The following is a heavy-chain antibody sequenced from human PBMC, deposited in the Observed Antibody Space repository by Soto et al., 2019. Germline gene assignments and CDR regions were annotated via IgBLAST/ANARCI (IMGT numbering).Heavy chain of an antibody. V-gene: IGHV3-21*01. CDR2: ISSSSSYI. D-gene: IGHD3-3*01. Sequence: GGSLRLSCAASGFTFSSYSMNWVRQAPGKGLEWVSSISSSSSYIYYADSVKGRFTISRDNAKNSLYLQMNSLRAEDTAVYYCARDSITIFGVVTNSIDYWGQGTLVTVSS. CDR3: ARDSITIFGVVTNSIDY. CDR1: GFTFSSYS. J-gene: IGHJ4*02.